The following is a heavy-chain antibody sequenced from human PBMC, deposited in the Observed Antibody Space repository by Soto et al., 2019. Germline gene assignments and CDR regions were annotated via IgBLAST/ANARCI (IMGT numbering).Heavy chain of an antibody. CDR2: ISYDGSNK. D-gene: IGHD5-12*01. J-gene: IGHJ4*02. V-gene: IGHV3-30*18. CDR3: AKVTKRWLQSTPYYFDY. Sequence: QVQLVESGGGVVQPGRSLRLSCAASGFTFSSYGMHWVRQAPGKRLEWVAVISYDGSNKYYADSVKGRFTISRDNSKNTLYLQMNSLRAEDTAVYYCAKVTKRWLQSTPYYFDYWGQGTLVTVSS. CDR1: GFTFSSYG.